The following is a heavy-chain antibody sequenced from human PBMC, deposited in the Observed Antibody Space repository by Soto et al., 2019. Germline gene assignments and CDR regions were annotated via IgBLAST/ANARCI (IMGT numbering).Heavy chain of an antibody. J-gene: IGHJ6*02. CDR3: ARTAAAGKYYYGVDV. D-gene: IGHD6-13*01. CDR2: ITSSSSYK. V-gene: IGHV3-21*04. CDR1: RFTFNTYS. Sequence: GGSLRLSCAASRFTFNTYSMNWVRQAPGKGLEWVSSITSSSSYKYYADSVKGRFTISRDNAKNSLYLQMNSLRAEDTAMYYCARTAAAGKYYYGVDVWGQGTTVTVS.